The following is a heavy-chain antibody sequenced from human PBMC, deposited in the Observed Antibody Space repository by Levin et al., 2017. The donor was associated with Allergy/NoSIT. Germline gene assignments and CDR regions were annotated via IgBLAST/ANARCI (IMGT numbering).Heavy chain of an antibody. J-gene: IGHJ2*01. CDR2: IYHSGST. V-gene: IGHV4-38-2*02. D-gene: IGHD2-2*02. Sequence: SETLSLTCTVSGYSISSDFYWGWIRQPPGKGLEWIGTIYHSGSTYYNPSLKSRVTVSVDTSKNQFSLKLSSVTAADPAVYYCAGVDPCSRPTCYTDWFFDLWGRGTLVTVSS. CDR3: AGVDPCSRPTCYTDWFFDL. CDR1: GYSISSDFY.